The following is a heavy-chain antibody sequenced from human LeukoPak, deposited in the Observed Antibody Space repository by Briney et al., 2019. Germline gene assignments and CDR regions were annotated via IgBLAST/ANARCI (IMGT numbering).Heavy chain of an antibody. D-gene: IGHD2/OR15-2a*01. CDR2: ISGSDT. Sequence: GGSLRLSCSASGITLSKSTLSWVRLAPGKGLEWVSGISGSDTFYADFVKGRFTISRDNSKNTAYMQLNSLSVTDTAIYYCATLYEIHSDYWGQGTLVTVSS. CDR1: GITLSKST. J-gene: IGHJ4*02. V-gene: IGHV3-23*01. CDR3: ATLYEIHSDY.